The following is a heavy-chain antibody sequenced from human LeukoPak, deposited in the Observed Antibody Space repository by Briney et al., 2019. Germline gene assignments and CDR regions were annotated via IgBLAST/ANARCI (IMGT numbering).Heavy chain of an antibody. CDR1: GGTFSSYT. V-gene: IGHV1-69*02. D-gene: IGHD3-22*01. Sequence: SVKVSCKASGGTFSSYTISWVRQAPGQGLEWMGRIIPILGIANYAQKFQGRITITADKSTSTAYMELSSLRSEDTAVYYCALSSGYHAFDIWGQGTMVTVSS. CDR3: ALSSGYHAFDI. CDR2: IIPILGIA. J-gene: IGHJ3*02.